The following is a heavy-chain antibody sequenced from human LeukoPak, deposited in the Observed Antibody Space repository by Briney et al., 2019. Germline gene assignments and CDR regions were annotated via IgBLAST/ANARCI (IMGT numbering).Heavy chain of an antibody. J-gene: IGHJ5*02. Sequence: SETLSLTCAVYGGSFSGYYWSWIRQPPGKGLEWIGEINHSGSTNYNPSLKSRGTISVDTSKTQFSLKLSSVTAADTAVYYCARGLMYYDFWSGYYTSRRFDPWGQGTLVTVSS. CDR3: ARGLMYYDFWSGYYTSRRFDP. CDR2: INHSGST. D-gene: IGHD3-3*01. V-gene: IGHV4-34*01. CDR1: GGSFSGYY.